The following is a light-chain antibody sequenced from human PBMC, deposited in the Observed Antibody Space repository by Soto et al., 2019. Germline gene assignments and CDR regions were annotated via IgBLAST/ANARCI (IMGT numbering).Light chain of an antibody. CDR2: GAS. CDR1: QIVSSVY. Sequence: EICLTQSKGTLSLSPGERATLSCSASQIVSSVYLAWYQQKPGQAPRLLIYGASTRATGIPDRFSGSGSGTDFTLTISRLEPEDFAVYYCQQYSSSPSITFGQGTRLEIK. V-gene: IGKV3-20*01. J-gene: IGKJ5*01. CDR3: QQYSSSPSIT.